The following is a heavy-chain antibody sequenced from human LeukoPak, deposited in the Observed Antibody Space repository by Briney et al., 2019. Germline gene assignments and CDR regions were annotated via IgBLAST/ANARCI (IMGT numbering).Heavy chain of an antibody. J-gene: IGHJ6*02. D-gene: IGHD3-10*01. CDR2: INTAGSSI. V-gene: IGHV3-74*01. CDR3: ARDDALRGVGMAV. CDR1: GFTFSGYW. Sequence: GGSLRLSCAASGFTFSGYWMHWVRQAPGKGLVWVSRINTAGSSISYADSVKGRFTISRDNAKNTLYLPMNSLRAEDTAVYYCARDDALRGVGMAVWGQGTTVTVSS.